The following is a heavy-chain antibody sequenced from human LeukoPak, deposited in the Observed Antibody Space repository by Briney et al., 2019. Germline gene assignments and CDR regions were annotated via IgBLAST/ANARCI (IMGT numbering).Heavy chain of an antibody. CDR2: IWYDGSKQ. D-gene: IGHD6-19*01. CDR1: GFTFSSYG. CDR3: ARVIGWSRFDP. J-gene: IGHJ5*02. Sequence: GGSLRLSCAASGFTFSSYGMHWVRQAPGKGLEWVAVIWYDGSKQYYADSVKGRFTISRDNSKNTLHVQMNSLRAEDTAVFYCARVIGWSRFDPWGQGALVTVTS. V-gene: IGHV3-33*01.